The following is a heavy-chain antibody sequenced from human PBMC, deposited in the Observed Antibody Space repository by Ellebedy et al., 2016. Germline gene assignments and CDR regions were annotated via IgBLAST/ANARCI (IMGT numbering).Heavy chain of an antibody. Sequence: GESLKISCKGSGYSFTSYWINWVRQMPGKGLEWMGRIDPSDSYTNYSPSFQGHVTISADKSISTAYLQWSSLKASDTAMYYCVSGYDLGPYFDYWGQGTLVTVSS. CDR3: VSGYDLGPYFDY. V-gene: IGHV5-10-1*01. CDR2: IDPSDSYT. D-gene: IGHD5-12*01. J-gene: IGHJ4*02. CDR1: GYSFTSYW.